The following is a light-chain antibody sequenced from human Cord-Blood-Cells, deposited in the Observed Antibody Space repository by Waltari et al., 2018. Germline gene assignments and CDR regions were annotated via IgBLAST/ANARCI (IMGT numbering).Light chain of an antibody. Sequence: DIVMTQSPDSLAVSLGERATINCKSSRSVLYSSNNKNYLAWYQQKPGQPPKLLIYWASTRESGVPYRFSGSGSGTDFTLTISSLQAEDVAVYYCQQYYSTPYTFGQGTKLEIK. CDR3: QQYYSTPYT. V-gene: IGKV4-1*01. CDR1: RSVLYSSNNKNY. J-gene: IGKJ2*01. CDR2: WAS.